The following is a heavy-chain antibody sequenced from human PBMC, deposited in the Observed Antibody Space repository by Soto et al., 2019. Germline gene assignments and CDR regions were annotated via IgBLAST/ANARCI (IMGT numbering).Heavy chain of an antibody. J-gene: IGHJ6*03. CDR2: INSDGSST. Sequence: GGSLRLSCAASGVTFSNFWMHWVRQAPGKGLVWVSRINSDGSSTNYADSVKGRFTISRDNAKNTLYLQMNSLRAEDTSVYYCARGRGDRHYYYYYMDVWGKGTTVTVSS. CDR1: GVTFSNFW. V-gene: IGHV3-74*01. D-gene: IGHD2-21*01. CDR3: ARGRGDRHYYYYYMDV.